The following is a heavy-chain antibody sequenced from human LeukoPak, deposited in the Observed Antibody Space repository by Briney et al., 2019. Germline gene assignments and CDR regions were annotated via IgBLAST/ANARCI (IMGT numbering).Heavy chain of an antibody. CDR1: GLTFSSYA. CDR2: ISYDGSNK. D-gene: IGHD5-18*01. Sequence: GGSLRLSCAASGLTFSSYAMHWVRHAPGKGLEWVAFISYDGSNKYYADSVKGRFTISRDNSKNTLYLQMNSLRAEDTAVYYCAKAGTWIQLWSYGMDVWGQGTTVTVSS. V-gene: IGHV3-30*04. CDR3: AKAGTWIQLWSYGMDV. J-gene: IGHJ6*02.